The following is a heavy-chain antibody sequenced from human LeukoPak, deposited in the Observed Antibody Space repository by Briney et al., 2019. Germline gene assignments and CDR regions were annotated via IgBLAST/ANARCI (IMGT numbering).Heavy chain of an antibody. CDR2: ISTSSIYI. J-gene: IGHJ5*02. CDR3: AKVTMGDVWFDP. Sequence: GGSLRLSCAASGFTFSSHSMNWVRQAPGKGLEWVSSISTSSIYIYYADSMKGRFTISRDNGKKSLYLQMNSLRAEDTAVYYCAKVTMGDVWFDPWGQRTLVTVSS. V-gene: IGHV3-21*01. D-gene: IGHD3-16*01. CDR1: GFTFSSHS.